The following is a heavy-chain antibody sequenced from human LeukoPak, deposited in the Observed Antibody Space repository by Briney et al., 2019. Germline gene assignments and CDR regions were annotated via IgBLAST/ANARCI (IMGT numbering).Heavy chain of an antibody. CDR1: GGSISSHY. D-gene: IGHD3-22*01. CDR2: IYYNWGT. Sequence: PSETLSLTCTVSGGSISSHYWSWIRQPPGKGLEWIGYIYYNWGTKFNPSLKSRVTISVDTSKNQFSLKLSSVTAADTAVYYCARGGGVTYYDSTGYLWYFDYWGQGTLVTVSS. CDR3: ARGGGVTYYDSTGYLWYFDY. J-gene: IGHJ4*02. V-gene: IGHV4-59*11.